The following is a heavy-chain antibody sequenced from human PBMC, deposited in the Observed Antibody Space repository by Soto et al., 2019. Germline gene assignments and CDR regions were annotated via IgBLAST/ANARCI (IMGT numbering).Heavy chain of an antibody. CDR3: AKEFGY. CDR1: GGSVSSESHY. V-gene: IGHV4-61*01. J-gene: IGHJ4*02. Sequence: LSLTCTVSGGSVSSESHYWSWIRQTPGKGLEWIGYIYYTGSTNYNPSLKGRVTMSVDTSRDQVSLRLRSVTRADTAVYYCAKEFGYWGQGTLVTVSS. CDR2: IYYTGST.